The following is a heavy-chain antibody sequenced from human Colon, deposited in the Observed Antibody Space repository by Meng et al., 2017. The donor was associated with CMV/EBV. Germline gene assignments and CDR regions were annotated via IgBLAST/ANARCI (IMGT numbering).Heavy chain of an antibody. CDR2: IWFDGSNK. Sequence: GGSLRLSCAASGFTFGHYGMHWVRQAPGKGLEWVAVIWFDGSNKYYADSVKGRFTMSRDNSKNTVYLQMNSLRAEDTAVYYCAKDLSKFWSVHYYYCGMDVWGQGTTVTVSS. V-gene: IGHV3-33*06. CDR3: AKDLSKFWSVHYYYCGMDV. CDR1: GFTFGHYG. J-gene: IGHJ6*02. D-gene: IGHD3-3*01.